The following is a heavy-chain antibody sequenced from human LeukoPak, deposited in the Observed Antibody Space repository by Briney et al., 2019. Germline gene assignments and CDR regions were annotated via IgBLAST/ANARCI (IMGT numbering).Heavy chain of an antibody. CDR3: ARFSPSYYDSSGSPDY. Sequence: GGSLRLSCAASGFTFSNYARTWVRQAPGKGLEWVSAISGRGDSTFYADSVRGRFTISRDNSKNTLYLQMNSLRAEDTAVYYCARFSPSYYDSSGSPDYWGQGTLVTVSS. V-gene: IGHV3-23*01. D-gene: IGHD3-22*01. CDR1: GFTFSNYA. J-gene: IGHJ4*02. CDR2: ISGRGDST.